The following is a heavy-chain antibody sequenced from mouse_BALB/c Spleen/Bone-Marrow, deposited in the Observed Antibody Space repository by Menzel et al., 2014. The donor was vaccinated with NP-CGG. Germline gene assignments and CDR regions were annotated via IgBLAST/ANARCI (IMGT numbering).Heavy chain of an antibody. CDR2: INPSTGYT. V-gene: IGHV1-7*01. J-gene: IGHJ3*01. Sequence: LVESGAVLAKPGASVKMSCKASGHTFTSYWMHWVKQRPGQGLEWIGYINPSTGYTEYNQKFKDKATLTADKSSSTAYMQLSSLTSEDSAVYYCARYDGYEAYWGQGTLVTVSA. D-gene: IGHD2-3*01. CDR3: ARYDGYEAY. CDR1: GHTFTSYW.